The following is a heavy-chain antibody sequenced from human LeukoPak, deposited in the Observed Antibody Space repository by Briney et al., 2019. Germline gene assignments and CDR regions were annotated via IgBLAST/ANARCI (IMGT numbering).Heavy chain of an antibody. V-gene: IGHV3-23*01. CDR3: AVMHRYYDGSGYWVQ. J-gene: IGHJ4*02. Sequence: GGSLRLSCAASGFTFGSYAMSWVRQAPGKGLEWVSGISTSGGTTSYAESVKGRFTVSRDNPRNTLYMEVNSLRDEDTAVYYCAVMHRYYDGSGYWVQWGQGTLVTVSS. CDR1: GFTFGSYA. D-gene: IGHD3-22*01. CDR2: ISTSGGTT.